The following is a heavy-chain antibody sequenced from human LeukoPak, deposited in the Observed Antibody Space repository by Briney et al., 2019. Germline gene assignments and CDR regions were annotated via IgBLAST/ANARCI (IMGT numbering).Heavy chain of an antibody. Sequence: PSETLSLTCTVSGGSISSGTYYWSWIRQPAGKGLEWIGRIYTSGSTNYNPSLKSRVTMSVDTSKNQFSLKLSSVTAADTAVYYCARGRPGYTSYFDYWGQGTLVTVSS. CDR2: IYTSGST. CDR3: ARGRPGYTSYFDY. CDR1: GGSISSGTYY. J-gene: IGHJ4*02. V-gene: IGHV4-61*02. D-gene: IGHD3-16*02.